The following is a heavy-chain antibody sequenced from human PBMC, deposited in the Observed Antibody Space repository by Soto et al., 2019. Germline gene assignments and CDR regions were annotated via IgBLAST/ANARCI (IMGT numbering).Heavy chain of an antibody. Sequence: TGGSLRLSCAASGFTFRNFGFHWVRQAPGKGLEWVALVWYDGSNKYYADSVKGRFTISRDNSKNTLYLQMNSLRAEDTAVYYCAKDGASYYYYGMDVWGQGTTVTVSS. CDR2: VWYDGSNK. V-gene: IGHV3-30*02. J-gene: IGHJ6*02. CDR3: AKDGASYYYYGMDV. CDR1: GFTFRNFG. D-gene: IGHD3-10*01.